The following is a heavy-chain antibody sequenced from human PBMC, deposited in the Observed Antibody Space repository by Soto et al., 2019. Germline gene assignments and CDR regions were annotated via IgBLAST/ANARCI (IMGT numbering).Heavy chain of an antibody. CDR1: GGSISSGGYS. CDR2: IYHSGNT. CDR3: ARCCYYDSCGYYYPNWFDP. D-gene: IGHD3-22*01. J-gene: IGHJ5*02. Sequence: SETLSLTCAVSGGSISSGGYSWSWVRQPPGKGLEWIGYIYHSGNTYYNPSLKSRVTISVGRSKNQFSLKLSSVTAADTAVYYCARCCYYDSCGYYYPNWFDPWGQGTLVTVSS. V-gene: IGHV4-30-2*01.